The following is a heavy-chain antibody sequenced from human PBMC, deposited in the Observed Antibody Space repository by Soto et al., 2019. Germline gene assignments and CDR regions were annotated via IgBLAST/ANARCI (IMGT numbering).Heavy chain of an antibody. V-gene: IGHV1-69*12. Sequence: QVQLVQSGAEVKKPGSSVKVSCKASGGTFGSYAISWVRQAPGQGFEWMGGIIPIFGTANYAQKFQGRVTITADESTSTAYMELSSLRSEDTAVCYCARALREQLVLSWFDPWGQGTLVTVSS. CDR2: IIPIFGTA. CDR1: GGTFGSYA. D-gene: IGHD6-13*01. J-gene: IGHJ5*02. CDR3: ARALREQLVLSWFDP.